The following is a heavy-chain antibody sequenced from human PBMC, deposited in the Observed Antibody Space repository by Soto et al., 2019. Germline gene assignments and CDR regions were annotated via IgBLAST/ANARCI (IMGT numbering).Heavy chain of an antibody. CDR1: GFTFSSYS. CDR2: ISGSGGST. D-gene: IGHD2-2*01. Sequence: LRLSCAASGFTFSSYSMSWVRQAPGNALEWVSAISGSGGSTYYADSVKGRFTISRDNSKNTLYLQMNSLRAEDTAVYYCAKALAVPAAPRSHYYGMDVWGQGTTVTVSS. CDR3: AKALAVPAAPRSHYYGMDV. J-gene: IGHJ6*02. V-gene: IGHV3-23*01.